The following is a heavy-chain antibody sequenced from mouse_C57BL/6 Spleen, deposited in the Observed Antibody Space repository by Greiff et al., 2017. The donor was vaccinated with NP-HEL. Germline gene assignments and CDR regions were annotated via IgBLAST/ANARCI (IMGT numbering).Heavy chain of an antibody. CDR3: ASGVGRAWFAY. D-gene: IGHD4-1*01. CDR2: IDPSDSYT. V-gene: IGHV1-69*01. CDR1: GYTFTSYW. Sequence: VQLQQSGAELVMPGASVKLSCKASGYTFTSYWMHWVKQRPGQGLEWIGEIDPSDSYTNYNQKFKGKSTLTVDKSSSTAYMQLSSLTSEDSAVYYCASGVGRAWFAYWGQGTLVTVSA. J-gene: IGHJ3*01.